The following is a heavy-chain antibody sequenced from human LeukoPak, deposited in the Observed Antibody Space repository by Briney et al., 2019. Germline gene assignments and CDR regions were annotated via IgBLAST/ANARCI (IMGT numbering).Heavy chain of an antibody. CDR2: INHSGST. CDR1: GGSFSGYY. CDR3: ARGRVVVPAANSDY. V-gene: IGHV4-34*01. D-gene: IGHD2-2*01. J-gene: IGHJ4*02. Sequence: SETLSLTCAVYGGSFSGYYWSWIRQPPGKGLEWIGEINHSGSTNYNPSLKSRVTISVDTSKNQFSLKLSSVTAADTAVYYCARGRVVVPAANSDYWGQGTLVTVSS.